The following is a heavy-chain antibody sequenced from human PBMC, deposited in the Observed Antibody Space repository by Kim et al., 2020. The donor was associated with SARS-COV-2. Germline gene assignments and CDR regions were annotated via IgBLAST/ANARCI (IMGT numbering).Heavy chain of an antibody. CDR2: INAGNGNT. CDR1: GYTFTSYA. J-gene: IGHJ5*02. V-gene: IGHV1-3*01. D-gene: IGHD5-18*01. CDR3: ARESGYSYGTNWFDP. Sequence: ASVKVSCKSSGYTFTSYAMHWVRQAPGQRLEWMGWINAGNGNTKYSQKFQGRVTITRDTSASTAYMELSSLRSEDTAVYYCARESGYSYGTNWFDPWGQGTLVTVSS.